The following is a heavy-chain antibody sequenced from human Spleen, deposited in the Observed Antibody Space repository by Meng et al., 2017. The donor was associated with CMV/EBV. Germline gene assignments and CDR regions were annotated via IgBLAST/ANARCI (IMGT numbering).Heavy chain of an antibody. D-gene: IGHD2-2*01. Sequence: ASVKVSCKASGYTFTSYDIYWVRQATGQGLEWMGWMNPNSGNTGYAQKFQGRVTMTRNTSISTAYMELSSLRSEDTAVYYCAADRGAGGSSTSWGYYYYGMDVWGQGTTVTVSS. V-gene: IGHV1-8*01. CDR2: MNPNSGNT. CDR3: AADRGAGGSSTSWGYYYYGMDV. CDR1: GYTFTSYD. J-gene: IGHJ6*02.